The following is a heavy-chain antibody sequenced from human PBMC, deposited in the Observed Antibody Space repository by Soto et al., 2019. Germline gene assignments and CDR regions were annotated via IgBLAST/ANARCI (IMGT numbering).Heavy chain of an antibody. CDR1: GFTFSSYS. D-gene: IGHD3-16*01. Sequence: GGSLRLSCAASGFTFSSYSMDWVRQAPGKGLEWVSSISSSSSYIYYADSVKGRFTISRDNAKNALYLQMNSLRAEDTAVYYCAREKEYDYVWRTKLRGMGVWGQGTTVTGSS. V-gene: IGHV3-21*01. J-gene: IGHJ6*02. CDR2: ISSSSSYI. CDR3: AREKEYDYVWRTKLRGMGV.